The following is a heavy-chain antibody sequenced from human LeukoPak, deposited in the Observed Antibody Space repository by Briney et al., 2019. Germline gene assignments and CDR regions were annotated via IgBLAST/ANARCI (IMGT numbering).Heavy chain of an antibody. J-gene: IGHJ4*02. CDR2: ISGDGGST. CDR3: AKDINVDTAMSIFDY. CDR1: GFTFDDYA. D-gene: IGHD5-18*01. Sequence: GGSLRLSCAASGFTFDDYAMHWVRHAPGKGLEWVSLISGDGGSTYYADSVKGRFTISRDNSKNSLYLQMNSLRTEDTALYYCAKDINVDTAMSIFDYWGQGTLVTVSS. V-gene: IGHV3-43*02.